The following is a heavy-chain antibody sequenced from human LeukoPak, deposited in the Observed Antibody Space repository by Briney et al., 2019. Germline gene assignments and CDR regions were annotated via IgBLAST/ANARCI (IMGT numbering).Heavy chain of an antibody. CDR3: ARSAFNDSSVIDDY. J-gene: IGHJ4*02. D-gene: IGHD3-22*01. Sequence: ASVKVSCKASGYTFTSYGISWVRQAPGQGLEWMGWISAYNGNTNYAQKLQGRVTMTTDTSTSTAYMELRSLRSDDTAVYYCARSAFNDSSVIDDYGGQGTLVTVSS. CDR1: GYTFTSYG. V-gene: IGHV1-18*01. CDR2: ISAYNGNT.